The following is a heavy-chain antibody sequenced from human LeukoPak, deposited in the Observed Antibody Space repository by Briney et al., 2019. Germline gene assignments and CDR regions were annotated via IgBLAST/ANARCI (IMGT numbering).Heavy chain of an antibody. CDR1: GFTFSSSD. CDR3: VRGGAAGGNAFDI. J-gene: IGHJ3*02. V-gene: IGHV3-13*05. D-gene: IGHD6-13*01. Sequence: GGSLRLSCAASGFTFSSSDMHWVRQATRAGLEWVSGIGTAGDPYYSGSVKGRFTISRENGRNSLYLQMSSLRAGDTAVYYCVRGGAAGGNAFDIWGQGTMVTVSS. CDR2: IGTAGDP.